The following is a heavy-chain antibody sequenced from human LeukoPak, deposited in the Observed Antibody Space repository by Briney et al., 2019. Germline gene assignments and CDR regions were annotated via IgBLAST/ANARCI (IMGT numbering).Heavy chain of an antibody. CDR3: AKGGPTVTPPRGPFDI. CDR2: ISYDGSNK. J-gene: IGHJ3*02. V-gene: IGHV3-30*18. CDR1: GFTFSSYG. Sequence: AGGSLRLSCAASGFTFSSYGMHWVRQAPGKGLEWVAVISYDGSNKYYADSVKGRFTISRDNSKNTLYLQMNSLRAEDTAVYYCAKGGPTVTPPRGPFDIWGQGTMVTVSS. D-gene: IGHD4-17*01.